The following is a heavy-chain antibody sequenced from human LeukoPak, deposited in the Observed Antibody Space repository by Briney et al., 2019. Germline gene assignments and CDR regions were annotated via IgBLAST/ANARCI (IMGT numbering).Heavy chain of an antibody. J-gene: IGHJ4*02. V-gene: IGHV4-39*01. CDR1: GGSISSGGYY. D-gene: IGHD5-12*01. CDR2: IYYSGST. CDR3: ARQPAVATYLFDF. Sequence: SETLSLTCTVSGGSISSGGYYWSWIRQHPGKGLEWIGSIYYSGSTYYNPSLKSRVTISVDTSKNQFSLKLSPVTAADTAVYYCARQPAVATYLFDFWGQGTLVTVSS.